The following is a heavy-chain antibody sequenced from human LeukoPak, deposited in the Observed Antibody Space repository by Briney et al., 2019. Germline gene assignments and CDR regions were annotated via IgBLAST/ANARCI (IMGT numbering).Heavy chain of an antibody. CDR3: ARDRYDFWSGYYTPFY. J-gene: IGHJ4*02. V-gene: IGHV1-2*02. CDR2: INPNSGGT. Sequence: ASVTVSCKASGYTFTGYYMYWVRQAPGQGLEWMGWINPNSGGTNYAQKFQGRVTMTRDTSISTAYMELSRLRSDDTAVYYCARDRYDFWSGYYTPFYWGQGTLVTVSS. D-gene: IGHD3-3*01. CDR1: GYTFTGYY.